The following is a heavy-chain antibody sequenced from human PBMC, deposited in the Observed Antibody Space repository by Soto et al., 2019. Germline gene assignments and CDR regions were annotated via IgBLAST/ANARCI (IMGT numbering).Heavy chain of an antibody. D-gene: IGHD1-26*01. V-gene: IGHV1-18*01. J-gene: IGHJ5*02. CDR3: ARVVGALGHWFDP. Sequence: QVQLVQSGAEVKKPGASVKVSCKASGYNFNSYTISWVRQAPGQGLEWMGRISAYNGNTNYAQKLQGRVTMTTDTSTSTAYMELRSVRSDDTAVYHCARVVGALGHWFDPWGQGTLVTVSS. CDR1: GYNFNSYT. CDR2: ISAYNGNT.